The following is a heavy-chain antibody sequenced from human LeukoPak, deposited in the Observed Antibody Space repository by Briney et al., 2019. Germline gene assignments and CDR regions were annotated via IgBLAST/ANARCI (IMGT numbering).Heavy chain of an antibody. V-gene: IGHV4-61*08. D-gene: IGHD5-18*01. CDR1: GVSISSGGYY. CDR3: AREAGYSYGLRSFDY. Sequence: SETLSLTCTVSGVSISSGGYYWSWIRQHPGKGLEWIGYIYYSGSTNYNPSLKSRATISVDTSKNQFSLKLSFVTAADTAVYYCAREAGYSYGLRSFDYWGQGTLVTVSS. J-gene: IGHJ4*02. CDR2: IYYSGST.